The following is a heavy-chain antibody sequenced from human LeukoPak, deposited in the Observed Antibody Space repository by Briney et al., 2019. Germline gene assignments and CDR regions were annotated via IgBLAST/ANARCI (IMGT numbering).Heavy chain of an antibody. CDR1: GFTFDDYA. CDR2: ISWDGGST. J-gene: IGHJ4*02. D-gene: IGHD3-3*01. CDR3: ARARYDFWSGYSYYFDY. Sequence: GGSLRLSCAASGFTFDDYAMHWVRQAPGKGLEWVSLISWDGGSTYYADSVKGRFTISRDNAKNSLYLQMNSLRAEDTAVYYCARARYDFWSGYSYYFDYWGQGTLVTVSS. V-gene: IGHV3-43D*03.